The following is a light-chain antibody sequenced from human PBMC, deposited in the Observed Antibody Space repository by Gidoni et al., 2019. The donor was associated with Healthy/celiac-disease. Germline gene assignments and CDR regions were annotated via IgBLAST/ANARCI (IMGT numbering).Light chain of an antibody. CDR3: QQRSNWPPIT. J-gene: IGKJ5*01. Sequence: EILLTQSPATLSLSPGERATPSCRASQRVSSYLAWYQQKPGQAPRLLIYDASNRATGIPARFSGSGSGTDFTLTISSLEPEDFAVYYCQQRSNWPPITFGQGTRLEIK. CDR1: QRVSSY. CDR2: DAS. V-gene: IGKV3-11*01.